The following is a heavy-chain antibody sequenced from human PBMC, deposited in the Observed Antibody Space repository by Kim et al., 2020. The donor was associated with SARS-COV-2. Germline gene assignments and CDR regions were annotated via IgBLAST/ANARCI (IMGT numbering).Heavy chain of an antibody. CDR1: GGSISSSSYY. J-gene: IGHJ4*02. CDR3: ARDGYSSMWFDY. V-gene: IGHV4-39*02. CDR2: IYYSGST. Sequence: SETLSLTCTVSGGSISSSSYYWGWIRQPPGKGLEWIGSIYYSGSTYYNPSLKSRVTISVDTSKNQFSLKLSSVTAADTAVYYCARDGYSSMWFDYWGQGTLVTVSS. D-gene: IGHD6-13*01.